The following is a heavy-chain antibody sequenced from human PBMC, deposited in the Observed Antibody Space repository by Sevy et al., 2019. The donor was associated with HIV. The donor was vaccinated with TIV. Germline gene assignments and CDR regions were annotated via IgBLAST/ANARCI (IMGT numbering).Heavy chain of an antibody. J-gene: IGHJ4*02. V-gene: IGHV3-13*01. CDR3: ARAEYYYGSGSYIFDY. CDR1: GFTFSSYD. CDR2: IGTAGDT. D-gene: IGHD3-10*01. Sequence: GGSLRLSCAASGFTFSSYDMHWVRQATGKGLEWVSAIGTAGDTYYPGSVKGRFTISRENVKNSLYLQMNSLRAGDTAVYYCARAEYYYGSGSYIFDYWGQGTLVTVSS.